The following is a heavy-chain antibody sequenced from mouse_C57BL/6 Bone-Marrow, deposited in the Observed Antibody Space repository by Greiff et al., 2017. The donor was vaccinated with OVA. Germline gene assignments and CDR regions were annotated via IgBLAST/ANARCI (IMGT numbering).Heavy chain of an antibody. CDR2: IYPGSGST. Sequence: QVQLQQPGAELVKPGASVKMSCKASGYTFTSYWITCVKQRPGQGLEWIGDIYPGSGSTNYNEKFKSKATLTVDTSSSTAYMQLSSLTSEDSAVYYCARLGDYYGSRAWFAYWGQGTLVTVSA. CDR1: GYTFTSYW. CDR3: ARLGDYYGSRAWFAY. V-gene: IGHV1-55*01. D-gene: IGHD1-1*01. J-gene: IGHJ3*01.